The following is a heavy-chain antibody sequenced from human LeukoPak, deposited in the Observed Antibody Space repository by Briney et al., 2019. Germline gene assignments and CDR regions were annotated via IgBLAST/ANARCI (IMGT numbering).Heavy chain of an antibody. Sequence: GASLRLSCAASGFTFSSYAMSWVRQAPGKGLEWVSAISGSGRSTFYSDSVKGRFTISRDNSKNTPYLQMNSLRAEDTAVYYCARDGGTYQFDYWGQGTLVTVSS. CDR3: ARDGGTYQFDY. J-gene: IGHJ4*02. CDR2: ISGSGRST. V-gene: IGHV3-23*01. D-gene: IGHD1-26*01. CDR1: GFTFSSYA.